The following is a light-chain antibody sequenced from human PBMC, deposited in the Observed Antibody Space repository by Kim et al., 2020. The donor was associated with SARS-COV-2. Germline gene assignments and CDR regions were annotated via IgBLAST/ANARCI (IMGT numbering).Light chain of an antibody. CDR1: QSISSY. Sequence: DIQMTQSPSSLSASVGDRVTITCRASQSISSYLNWYQQKPGKAPKLLIYAASSLQSGVPSRFSGSGPGTDFTLTISSLQPEDFATYYCQQSYRFGQGTKVDIK. CDR2: AAS. CDR3: QQSYR. J-gene: IGKJ1*01. V-gene: IGKV1-39*01.